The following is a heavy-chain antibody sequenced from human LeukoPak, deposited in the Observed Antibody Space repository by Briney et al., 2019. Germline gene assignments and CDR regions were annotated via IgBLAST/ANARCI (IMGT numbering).Heavy chain of an antibody. Sequence: SETLSLTCTVSGGSISSYYWNWIRQPPGKGLEWIGYIYYSGSTNYNPSLKSRVTISVDTSKNQFSLKLNYVTAADTAVYYCASRATRAGSVDYWGQGTLVTVSS. V-gene: IGHV4-59*08. CDR2: IYYSGST. CDR1: GGSISSYY. D-gene: IGHD1-26*01. CDR3: ASRATRAGSVDY. J-gene: IGHJ4*02.